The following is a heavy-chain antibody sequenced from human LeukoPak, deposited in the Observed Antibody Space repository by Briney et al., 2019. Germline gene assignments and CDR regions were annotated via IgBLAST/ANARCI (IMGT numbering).Heavy chain of an antibody. CDR2: IIPIFGTA. J-gene: IGHJ6*03. CDR3: AREGSSTFLEWSLTPYYYYYYMDV. Sequence: GASVKVSCKASGGTFSSYAISWVRQAPGQGLEWMGGIIPIFGTANYAQKFQGRVTITADKSTSTAYMELSSLRSDDTAVYYCAREGSSTFLEWSLTPYYYYYYMDVWGKGTTVTVSS. D-gene: IGHD3-3*01. V-gene: IGHV1-69*06. CDR1: GGTFSSYA.